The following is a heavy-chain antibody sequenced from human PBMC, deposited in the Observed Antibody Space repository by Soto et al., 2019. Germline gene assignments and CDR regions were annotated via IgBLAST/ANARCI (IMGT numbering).Heavy chain of an antibody. CDR1: GCTFSSYA. CDR3: ARRRVEIGPNPTGSMDV. V-gene: IGHV1-69*13. D-gene: IGHD5-12*01. CDR2: IIPIFGTA. Sequence: SVKVSRKASGCTFSSYALSWARQAPGKGLEWMGGIIPIFGTANYAQKFQGRVTITADESTSTAYMELSSLRSEDTAVYYCARRRVEIGPNPTGSMDVWGQGTTVTVSS. J-gene: IGHJ6*02.